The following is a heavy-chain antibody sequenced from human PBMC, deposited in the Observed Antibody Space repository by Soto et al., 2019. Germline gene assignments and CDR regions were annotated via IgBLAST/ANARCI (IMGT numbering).Heavy chain of an antibody. CDR2: MNPNSGNT. CDR3: ARSDYYDSSGSSYGMDV. J-gene: IGHJ6*02. Sequence: ASVKVSCKASGYTFTSYDINWVRQATGQGLEWMGWMNPNSGNTGYAQKFQGRVTMTRNTSISTAYMELSSLRSEDTAVYYCARSDYYDSSGSSYGMDVWGQGTTVTVSS. V-gene: IGHV1-8*01. CDR1: GYTFTSYD. D-gene: IGHD3-22*01.